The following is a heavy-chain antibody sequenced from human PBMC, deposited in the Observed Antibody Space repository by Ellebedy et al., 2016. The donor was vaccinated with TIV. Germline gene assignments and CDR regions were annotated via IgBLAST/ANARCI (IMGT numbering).Heavy chain of an antibody. CDR1: GFTFSSYA. D-gene: IGHD6-19*01. J-gene: IGHJ4*02. Sequence: PGGSLRLSCAASGFTFSSYAMSWVRQAPGKGLEWVSAISGSGASTYYADSVKGRFTISRDNARNSLYLQMSSLRAEDTALYYCARSRSSGWLHTPDYWGQGLLVTVSS. V-gene: IGHV3-23*01. CDR3: ARSRSSGWLHTPDY. CDR2: ISGSGAST.